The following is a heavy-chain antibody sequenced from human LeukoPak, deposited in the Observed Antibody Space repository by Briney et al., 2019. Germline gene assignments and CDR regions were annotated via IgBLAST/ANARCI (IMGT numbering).Heavy chain of an antibody. V-gene: IGHV3-7*01. Sequence: GGSLRLSCAASGFTFSTYWMSWVRQAPGKGLEWVANIKQDGSDKFYVDSVKGRFTISRDSAKNSTYLQMNSLRAEDTAVYYCARVLPVASRDYWGQGTLVTVSS. CDR3: ARVLPVASRDY. D-gene: IGHD2-2*01. J-gene: IGHJ4*02. CDR1: GFTFSTYW. CDR2: IKQDGSDK.